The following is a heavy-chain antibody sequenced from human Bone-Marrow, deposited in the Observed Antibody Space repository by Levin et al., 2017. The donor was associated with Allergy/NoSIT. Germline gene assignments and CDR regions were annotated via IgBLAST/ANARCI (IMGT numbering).Heavy chain of an antibody. Sequence: SETLSLTCTVSGGSISSYYWSWIRQPPGKGLEWIGYIYYSGSTNYNPSLKSRVTISVDTSKNQFSLKLSSVTAADTAVYYCARVPSGSPYNWFDPWGQGTLVTVSS. CDR1: GGSISSYY. CDR2: IYYSGST. CDR3: ARVPSGSPYNWFDP. V-gene: IGHV4-59*01. J-gene: IGHJ5*02. D-gene: IGHD3-10*01.